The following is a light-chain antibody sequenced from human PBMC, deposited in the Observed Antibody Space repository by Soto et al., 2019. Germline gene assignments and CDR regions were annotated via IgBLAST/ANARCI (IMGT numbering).Light chain of an antibody. CDR3: SSYTSIIAVV. Sequence: QSALTQPASVSGSPGQSITISCTGSSNDIGAYNYDSWYQQHPGKAPKLLIYDVTNRPSGVSDRFSGSKSGRTASLTISGLQAEDEAEYYCSSYTSIIAVVFGGGTKLTVL. V-gene: IGLV2-14*03. CDR1: SNDIGAYNY. J-gene: IGLJ2*01. CDR2: DVT.